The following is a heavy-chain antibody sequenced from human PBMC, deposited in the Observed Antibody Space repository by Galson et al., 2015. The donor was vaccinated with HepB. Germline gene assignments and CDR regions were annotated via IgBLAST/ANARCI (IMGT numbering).Heavy chain of an antibody. J-gene: IGHJ4*02. CDR2: INPNSGGT. CDR3: AREEGITMVRGVILFDY. V-gene: IGHV1-2*02. CDR1: GYTFTGYY. D-gene: IGHD3-10*01. Sequence: SVKVSCKASGYTFTGYYMDWVRQAPGQGLEWMGWINPNSGGTNYAQKFQGRVTMTRDTSISTAYMELSRLRSDDTAVYYCAREEGITMVRGVILFDYWGQGTLVTVSS.